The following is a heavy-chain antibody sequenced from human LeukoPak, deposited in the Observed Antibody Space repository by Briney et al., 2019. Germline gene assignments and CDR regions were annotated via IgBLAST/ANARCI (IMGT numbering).Heavy chain of an antibody. CDR3: AKDSSGWFSNWFDP. Sequence: GGSLRLSCAASGFTFDDYAMHWVRQAPGKGLEWVSAISGSGGSTYYADSVKGRFTISRDNSKNTLYLQMNSLRAEDTAVYYCAKDSSGWFSNWFDPWGQGTLVTVSS. D-gene: IGHD6-19*01. J-gene: IGHJ5*02. V-gene: IGHV3-23*01. CDR1: GFTFDDYA. CDR2: ISGSGGST.